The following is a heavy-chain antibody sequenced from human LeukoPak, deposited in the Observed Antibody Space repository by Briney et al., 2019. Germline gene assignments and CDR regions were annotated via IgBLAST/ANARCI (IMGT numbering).Heavy chain of an antibody. J-gene: IGHJ4*02. D-gene: IGHD6-6*01. Sequence: PGGSLRLSCAASGFTFSSYAMSWVRQAPGKGLEWVSVIYSGGSTYYADSVKGRFTISRDISENTLYLQMNSLRAEDTAVYSSGSYYFDYWGQGTLVTVSS. V-gene: IGHV3-66*01. CDR1: GFTFSSYA. CDR2: IYSGGST. CDR3: GSYYFDY.